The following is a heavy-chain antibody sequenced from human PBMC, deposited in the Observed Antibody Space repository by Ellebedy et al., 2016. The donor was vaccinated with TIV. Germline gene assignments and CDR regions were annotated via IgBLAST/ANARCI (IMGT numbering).Heavy chain of an antibody. V-gene: IGHV1-2*02. J-gene: IGHJ4*02. CDR2: INPNSGDT. CDR3: TRDLKDGYYDY. CDR1: GYTFTDYY. Sequence: ASVKVSXXPSGYTFTDYYMHWVRQAPGQGLEWMEYINPNSGDTQYSQNFQGRVTMTRDTSISAAYMELSRLRSDDTAVYYCTRDLKDGYYDYWGQGTLVTVSS.